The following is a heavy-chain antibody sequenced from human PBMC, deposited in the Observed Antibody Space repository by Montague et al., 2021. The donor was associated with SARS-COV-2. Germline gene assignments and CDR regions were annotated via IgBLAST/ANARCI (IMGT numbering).Heavy chain of an antibody. Sequence: SLSLSLSASGFTFSSYSMNWVRQAPGKGLEWVSYISSSSSTIYYADSVKGRFTISGDNAKNSLYLQMNSLRDEDTAVYYCARDRGGYGPYYYGMDVWGQGTTVTVSS. J-gene: IGHJ6*02. V-gene: IGHV3-48*02. D-gene: IGHD5-18*01. CDR3: ARDRGGYGPYYYGMDV. CDR2: ISSSSSTI. CDR1: GFTFSSYS.